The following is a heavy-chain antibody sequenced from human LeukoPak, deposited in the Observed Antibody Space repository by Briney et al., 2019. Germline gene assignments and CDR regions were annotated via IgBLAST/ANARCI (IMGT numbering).Heavy chain of an antibody. Sequence: ASVKLSCKASGGTFSSYAISWVRQAPGQGLEWMGWINPNSGGTNYAQKFQGWVTMTRDTSISTAYMELSRLRSDDTAVYYCAIERDATGFDYWGQGTLVTVSS. CDR2: INPNSGGT. CDR1: GGTFSSYA. V-gene: IGHV1-2*04. D-gene: IGHD2-15*01. CDR3: AIERDATGFDY. J-gene: IGHJ4*02.